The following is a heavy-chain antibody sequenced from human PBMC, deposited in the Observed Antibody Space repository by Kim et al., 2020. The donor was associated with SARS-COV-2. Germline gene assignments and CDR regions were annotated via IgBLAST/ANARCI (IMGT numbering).Heavy chain of an antibody. CDR1: GGSISSSSYY. CDR2: IYYSGST. D-gene: IGHD1-26*01. Sequence: SETLSLTCTVSGGSISSSSYYWGWIRQPPGKGLEWIGSIYYSGSTYYNPSLKSRVTISVDTSKNQFSLKLSSVTAADTAVYYCARVKVDLVFGSYYYYYYGMDVWGQGTTVTVSS. CDR3: ARVKVDLVFGSYYYYYYGMDV. J-gene: IGHJ6*02. V-gene: IGHV4-39*07.